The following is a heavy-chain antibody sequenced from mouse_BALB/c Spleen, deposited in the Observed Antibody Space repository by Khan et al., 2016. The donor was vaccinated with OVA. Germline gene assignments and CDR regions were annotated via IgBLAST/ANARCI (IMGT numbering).Heavy chain of an antibody. CDR1: GYTFTRYW. Sequence: QVQLQQPGAELVKPGASVKLSCKASGYTFTRYWMHWVKLRPGQGFEWIGEINPNNGGTNYNEKFKRKATLSVDKSSSTAYMQLSRRTSEDSAVYYCTIGNYPYYTMDYWGQGTSVTVSS. CDR3: TIGNYPYYTMDY. J-gene: IGHJ4*01. V-gene: IGHV1S81*02. D-gene: IGHD2-1*01. CDR2: INPNNGGT.